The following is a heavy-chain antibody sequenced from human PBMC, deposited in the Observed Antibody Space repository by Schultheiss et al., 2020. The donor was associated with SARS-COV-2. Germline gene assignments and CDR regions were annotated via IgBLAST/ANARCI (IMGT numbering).Heavy chain of an antibody. D-gene: IGHD3-22*01. CDR3: AKYLAYYYDASGYYSQDY. J-gene: IGHJ4*02. V-gene: IGHV3-23*01. CDR1: GFTFSSYA. CDR2: LSGSGGST. Sequence: GGSLRLSCAASGFTFSSYAMNWVRQAPGKGLEWVSGLSGSGGSTYYADSVKGRFTISRDNAKNSLYLQMNSLRAEDTAVYYCAKYLAYYYDASGYYSQDYWGQGTLVTVSS.